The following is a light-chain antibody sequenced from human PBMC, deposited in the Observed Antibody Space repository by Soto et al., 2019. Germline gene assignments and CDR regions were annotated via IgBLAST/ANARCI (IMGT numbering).Light chain of an antibody. CDR3: HQYASYSWN. CDR1: QSISTF. CDR2: DAS. J-gene: IGKJ1*01. Sequence: DIEMTQSPATLSASPGERVTITCRASQSISTFLAWYQHKPGKAPKLLIFDASSLKSGVPSRFSGSGSETEFTLTISSLQPDDFATYYCHQYASYSWNFGQGTKVDIK. V-gene: IGKV1-5*01.